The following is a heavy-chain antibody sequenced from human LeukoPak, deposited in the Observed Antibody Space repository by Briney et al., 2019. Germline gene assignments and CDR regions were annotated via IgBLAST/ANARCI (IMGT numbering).Heavy chain of an antibody. V-gene: IGHV3-11*04. J-gene: IGHJ3*02. CDR3: AREYLNGFDI. Sequence: PGGSLRLSCAASGFTSSNFYMSWLRQAPGKGLEWVSYITSSGSTIDYAESVKGRFTISRDNAKNSLYLQMSSLRAEDTAVYYCAREYLNGFDIWGQGTMVTVSS. CDR1: GFTSSNFY. D-gene: IGHD2-2*02. CDR2: ITSSGSTI.